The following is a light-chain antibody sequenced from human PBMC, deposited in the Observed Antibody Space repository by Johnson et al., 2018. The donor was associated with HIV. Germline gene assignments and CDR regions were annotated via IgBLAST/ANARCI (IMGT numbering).Light chain of an antibody. CDR3: GTWDSSLSALYV. CDR2: ANN. J-gene: IGLJ1*01. Sequence: QSVLTQPPSVSAPPGQKVTISCSGSSSNIGNNLASWYQQLPGTAPKLLIYANNKRPSGIPDRFSGSKSGTSATLGITGLQTGDEADYYCGTWDSSLSALYVFGTGTKVTVL. V-gene: IGLV1-51*02. CDR1: SSNIGNNL.